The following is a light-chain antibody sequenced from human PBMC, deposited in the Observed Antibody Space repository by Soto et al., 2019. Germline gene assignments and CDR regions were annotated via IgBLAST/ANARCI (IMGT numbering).Light chain of an antibody. CDR1: SGSIASNY. Sequence: NFMLTQPHSVSESPGKTVTISCTGSSGSIASNYVQWYQQRPGGAPTTVIYEDNQRPSGVPDRFSGSIDSSSNSASLTISGLKTEDEADYYCQSYDSSNDVVFGGGTKLTVL. J-gene: IGLJ2*01. CDR3: QSYDSSNDVV. CDR2: EDN. V-gene: IGLV6-57*02.